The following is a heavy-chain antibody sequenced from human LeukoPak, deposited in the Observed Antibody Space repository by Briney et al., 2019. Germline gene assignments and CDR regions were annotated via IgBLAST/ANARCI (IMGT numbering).Heavy chain of an antibody. CDR3: ARHFAYSGYSSSWDIYYYYMDV. D-gene: IGHD6-13*01. J-gene: IGHJ6*03. V-gene: IGHV3-53*01. Sequence: GGSLRLSCAASGFTVRSNYMSWVRQAPGKGLEWVSGIYSGGSTYYADSVKGRLTISRDNSKTTLYLQMNSLRAEDTAVYYCARHFAYSGYSSSWDIYYYYMDVWGKGTTVTVSS. CDR1: GFTVRSNY. CDR2: IYSGGST.